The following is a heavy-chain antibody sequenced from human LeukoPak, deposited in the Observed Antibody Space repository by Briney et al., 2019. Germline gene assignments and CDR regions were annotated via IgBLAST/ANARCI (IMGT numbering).Heavy chain of an antibody. Sequence: GGSLRLSCAASGFTVSSNYMSLVRQAPGKGLEWVSVIYSGGSTYYADSVKGRFTISRDNSKNTLYLEMNSLRPDDTAAYFCARDGSTEIVTDYYGMDVWGQGTTVTVSS. CDR2: IYSGGST. J-gene: IGHJ6*02. D-gene: IGHD3-22*01. CDR1: GFTVSSNY. V-gene: IGHV3-66*01. CDR3: ARDGSTEIVTDYYGMDV.